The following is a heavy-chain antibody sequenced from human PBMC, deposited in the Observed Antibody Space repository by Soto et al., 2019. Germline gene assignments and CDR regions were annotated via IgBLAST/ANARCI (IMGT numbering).Heavy chain of an antibody. J-gene: IGHJ5*02. V-gene: IGHV4-34*01. D-gene: IGHD2-21*01. CDR2: INHSGST. Sequence: PSETLSLTCAVYGGSFSGYYWSWIRQPPGKGLEWIGEINHSGSTNYNPSLKSRVTISVDTSKNQFSLKLSSVTAADTAVYYCARGLRFFPRGVVINWFDPWGQGTLVTVSS. CDR3: ARGLRFFPRGVVINWFDP. CDR1: GGSFSGYY.